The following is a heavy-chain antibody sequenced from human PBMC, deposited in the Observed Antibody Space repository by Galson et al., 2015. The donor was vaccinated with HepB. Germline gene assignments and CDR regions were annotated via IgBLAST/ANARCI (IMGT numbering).Heavy chain of an antibody. V-gene: IGHV4-59*01. Sequence: LSLTCTVSGGSISSYYWSWFRQPPGKGLEWIGYIYYSGSTNYNPSLKSRVTISVETSKNQFSLKLSSVTAADTAVYYCARVGGYYDSSGHFDYWGQGTLVTVSS. CDR1: GGSISSYY. CDR2: IYYSGST. CDR3: ARVGGYYDSSGHFDY. D-gene: IGHD3-22*01. J-gene: IGHJ4*02.